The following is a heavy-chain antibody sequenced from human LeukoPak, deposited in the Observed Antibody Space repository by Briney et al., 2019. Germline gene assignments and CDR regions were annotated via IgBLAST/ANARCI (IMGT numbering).Heavy chain of an antibody. CDR3: ARDPLYDSSGPLGY. V-gene: IGHV1-69*04. D-gene: IGHD3-22*01. CDR2: IIPILGIA. J-gene: IGHJ4*02. Sequence: SVKVSCKASGGTFSSYAISWVRQAPGQGLEWMGRIIPILGIANYAQKFQGRVTITADKSTSTAYMGLSSLRSEDTAVYYCARDPLYDSSGPLGYWGQGTLVTVSS. CDR1: GGTFSSYA.